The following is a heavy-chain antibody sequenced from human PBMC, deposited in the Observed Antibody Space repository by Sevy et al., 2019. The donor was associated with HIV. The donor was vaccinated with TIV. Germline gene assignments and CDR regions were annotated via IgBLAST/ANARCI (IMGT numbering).Heavy chain of an antibody. CDR2: IKQDGSEK. J-gene: IGHJ4*02. CDR3: VPSGGGHAGY. Sequence: GGSLRLSCAASGFTLSSRWMSWDRQAPGKGLEWVANIKQDGSEKYYVHAVKDRFTISRDNAKNSLYLQMNSLRAEDTAVYYCVPSGGGHAGYWGQGTLVTVSS. V-gene: IGHV3-7*01. D-gene: IGHD2-15*01. CDR1: GFTLSSRW.